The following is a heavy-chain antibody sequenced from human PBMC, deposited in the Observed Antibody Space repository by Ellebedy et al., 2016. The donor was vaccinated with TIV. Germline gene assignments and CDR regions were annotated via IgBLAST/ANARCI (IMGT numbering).Heavy chain of an antibody. CDR1: GGSFSGYY. D-gene: IGHD2-8*01. CDR3: ARGVGDIVLMVYAWRSTNSRAFDI. V-gene: IGHV4-34*01. CDR2: INHSGST. J-gene: IGHJ3*02. Sequence: GSLRLXCAVYGGSFSGYYWSWIRQPPGKGLEWIGEINHSGSTNYNPSLKSRVTISVDTSKNQFSLKLSSVTAADTAVYYCARGVGDIVLMVYAWRSTNSRAFDIWGQGTMVTVSS.